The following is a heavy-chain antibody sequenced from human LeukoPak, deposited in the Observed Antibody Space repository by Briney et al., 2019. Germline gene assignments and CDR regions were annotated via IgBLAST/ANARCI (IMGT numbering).Heavy chain of an antibody. Sequence: AGGSLRLSCAASGFTFSSYAMHWVRQAPGKGLEWVAVISYDGSNKYYADSVKGRFTISRDNAKNSLYLQMNSLRAEDTALYYCAKERYSTSYPREVSPFDYWGQGTLVTVSS. V-gene: IGHV3-30*04. J-gene: IGHJ4*02. CDR1: GFTFSSYA. CDR2: ISYDGSNK. D-gene: IGHD3-9*01. CDR3: AKERYSTSYPREVSPFDY.